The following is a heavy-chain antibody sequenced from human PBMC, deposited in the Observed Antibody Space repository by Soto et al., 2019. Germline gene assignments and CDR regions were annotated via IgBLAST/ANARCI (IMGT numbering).Heavy chain of an antibody. J-gene: IGHJ3*01. CDR1: GYTFTSYY. V-gene: IGHV1-46*01. CDR2: INPSDGDT. CDR3: ALNAFDF. Sequence: QVQLVQSGAEVKEPGASVKLSCKTSGYTFTSYYIHWVRQAPGQGLEWMAIINPSDGDTGYTQKFQGRVAVTRDMSTSTVYLVLSSLKSEDTAVYYCALNAFDFWGQGTMVTVSS.